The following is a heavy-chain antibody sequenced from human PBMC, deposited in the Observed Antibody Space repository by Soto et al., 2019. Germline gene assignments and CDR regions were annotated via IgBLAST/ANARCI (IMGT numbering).Heavy chain of an antibody. Sequence: GGSLRLSCAASGFTFSSYAMHWVRQAPGKGLEWVAVISYDGSNKYYADSVKGRFTISRDNSKNTLYLQMNSLRAEDTAVYYCARSPAIAAAGTFDYWGQGTLVTVSS. CDR1: GFTFSSYA. D-gene: IGHD6-13*01. V-gene: IGHV3-30-3*01. J-gene: IGHJ4*02. CDR3: ARSPAIAAAGTFDY. CDR2: ISYDGSNK.